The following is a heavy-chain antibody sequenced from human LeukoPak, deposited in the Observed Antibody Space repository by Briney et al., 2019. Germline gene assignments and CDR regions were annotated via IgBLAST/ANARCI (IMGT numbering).Heavy chain of an antibody. D-gene: IGHD5-18*01. Sequence: GGSLRLSCEASGFSFSDYNMRWIRQAPGKGLEWVSYISSSSSTIYYADSVKGRFTISRDNAKNSLYLQMNSLRAEDTAVYYCARDRGYSYGTFDYWGQGTLVTVSS. CDR3: ARDRGYSYGTFDY. CDR2: ISSSSSTI. V-gene: IGHV3-11*04. CDR1: GFSFSDYN. J-gene: IGHJ4*02.